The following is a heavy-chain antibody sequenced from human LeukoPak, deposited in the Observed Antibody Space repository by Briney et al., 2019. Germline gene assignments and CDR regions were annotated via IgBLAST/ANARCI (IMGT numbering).Heavy chain of an antibody. Sequence: RASVKVSCKASGGTFSSYAISWVRQAPGQGLEWMGGIIPIFGTANYAQKFQGRVTITTDESTSTAYMELSSLRSEDTAVYYCVRGITGTTGSFDIWGQGTMVTVSS. V-gene: IGHV1-69*05. D-gene: IGHD1-7*01. CDR3: VRGITGTTGSFDI. J-gene: IGHJ3*02. CDR1: GGTFSSYA. CDR2: IIPIFGTA.